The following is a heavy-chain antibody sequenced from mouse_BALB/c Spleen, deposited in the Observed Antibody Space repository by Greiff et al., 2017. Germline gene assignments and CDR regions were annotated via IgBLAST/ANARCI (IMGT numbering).Heavy chain of an antibody. V-gene: IGHV1-7*01. CDR3: ARSRRSVGAMDY. J-gene: IGHJ4*01. CDR1: GYTFTSYW. CDR2: INPSTGYT. Sequence: VKLVESGAELAKPGASVKMSCKASGYTFTSYWMHWVKQRPGQGLEWIGYINPSTGYTEYNQKFKDKATLTADKSSSTAYMQLSSLTSEDTAVYYCARSRRSVGAMDYWGQGTSVTVSS.